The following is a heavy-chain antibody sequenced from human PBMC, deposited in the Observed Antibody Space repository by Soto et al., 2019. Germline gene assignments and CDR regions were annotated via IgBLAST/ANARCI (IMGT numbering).Heavy chain of an antibody. V-gene: IGHV3-13*05. Sequence: PGESLKISCAASGFTFSAYDMHWVRQTTGKGLEWVSAIGAADDPYYLGSVKGRFTISRENAKNSLYLQMSSLRSEDTAVYYCASIIAARLIGGMDVWGQGTTVTVSS. J-gene: IGHJ6*02. CDR2: IGAADDP. D-gene: IGHD6-6*01. CDR1: GFTFSAYD. CDR3: ASIIAARLIGGMDV.